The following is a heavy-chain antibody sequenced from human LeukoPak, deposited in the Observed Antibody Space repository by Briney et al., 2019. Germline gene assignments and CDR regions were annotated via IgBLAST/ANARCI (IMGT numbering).Heavy chain of an antibody. CDR2: IYASGST. V-gene: IGHV4-4*07. CDR1: GGSISSYY. CDR3: ARALGVVVPAAIGYYFDY. J-gene: IGHJ4*02. Sequence: SETLSLTCTVSGGSISSYYWSWIRQPAGKGLEWIGRIYASGSTNYNPSLKSRVTMSVDTSKNQFSLMLTSVTAADTAVYYCARALGVVVPAAIGYYFDYWGQGTLVTVSS. D-gene: IGHD2-2*01.